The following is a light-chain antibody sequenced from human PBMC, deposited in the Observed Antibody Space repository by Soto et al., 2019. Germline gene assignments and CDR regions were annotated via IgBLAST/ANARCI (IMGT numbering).Light chain of an antibody. CDR3: QQYGSSPLT. V-gene: IGKV3-20*01. CDR2: GAS. J-gene: IGKJ4*01. CDR1: QSVSSSY. Sequence: DIVCPQTQCTLSLSPVERALLSCRASQSVSSSYLAWYQQKPGQAPRLLIYGASSRATGIPDRFSGSGSGTDFTLTISRLEPEDFAVYYCQQYGSSPLTFGGGSKVDIK.